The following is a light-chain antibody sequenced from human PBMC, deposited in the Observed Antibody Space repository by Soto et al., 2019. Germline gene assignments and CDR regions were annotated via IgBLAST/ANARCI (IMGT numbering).Light chain of an antibody. Sequence: EIVLTQSPGTLSVSPGERATLSCRASQSVSSTYLAWYQQKPGQAPRLLIYGASSRATGIPGRFSGSGSGTDFTLTIRRLESEDFAVYYCQQYGASPYTFGQGTKLETK. CDR1: QSVSSTY. CDR2: GAS. V-gene: IGKV3-20*01. CDR3: QQYGASPYT. J-gene: IGKJ2*01.